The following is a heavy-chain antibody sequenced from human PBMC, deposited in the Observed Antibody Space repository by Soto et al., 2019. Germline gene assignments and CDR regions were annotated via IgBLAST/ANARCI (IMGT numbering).Heavy chain of an antibody. V-gene: IGHV4-61*01. Sequence: QVQLQESGPGLVKPSETLSLTCTVSGGSVSSGSYYWSWIRQPPGKGLEWIGYIYYSGSTNYNPSLKRRVPISVDTSKNQFSLKLSSVTAAATAVYYCARGIDGWYQGRYYYGMDVWGQGTTVTVSS. CDR3: ARGIDGWYQGRYYYGMDV. D-gene: IGHD6-19*01. J-gene: IGHJ6*02. CDR1: GGSVSSGSYY. CDR2: IYYSGST.